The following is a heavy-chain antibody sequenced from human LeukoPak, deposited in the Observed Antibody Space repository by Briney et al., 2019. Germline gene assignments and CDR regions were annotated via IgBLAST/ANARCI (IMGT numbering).Heavy chain of an antibody. CDR3: ARDRGVSGFDY. J-gene: IGHJ4*02. CDR2: IYTSGST. Sequence: SETLSLTCTVSGGSISIYYWSWIRQPAGKGLEWIGRIYTSGSTNYNPSLKSRVTIAVDTSKNQFSLRLSSVTAADTAFYYCARDRGVSGFDYWGQGTLVTVSS. CDR1: GGSISIYY. D-gene: IGHD6-13*01. V-gene: IGHV4-4*07.